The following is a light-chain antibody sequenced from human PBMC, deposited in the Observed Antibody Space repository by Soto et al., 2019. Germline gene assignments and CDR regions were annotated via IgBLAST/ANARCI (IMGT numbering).Light chain of an antibody. CDR2: DNN. V-gene: IGLV1-51*01. Sequence: QSVLTQPPSVSPAPGQKVTISCSGSSSNVGNNYVSWYQQLPETAPKLLIYDNNKRPSGIPDRFSGSKSGTSATLGITGLQTGDEADYYCGAWDSSLSAVVFGGGTKLTV. J-gene: IGLJ2*01. CDR3: GAWDSSLSAVV. CDR1: SSNVGNNY.